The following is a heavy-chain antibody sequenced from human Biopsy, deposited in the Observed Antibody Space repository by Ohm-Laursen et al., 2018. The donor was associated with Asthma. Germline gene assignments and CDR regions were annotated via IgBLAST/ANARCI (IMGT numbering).Heavy chain of an antibody. J-gene: IGHJ6*04. V-gene: IGHV1-3*01. D-gene: IGHD2-2*01. CDR2: INAANGNT. Sequence: ASVKVSCKASGYTFINYAIHWVRQAPGHSLEWMGWINAANGNTKYSQKFQGRLTMTRDTSTRTVYMELSSLRSEDTAAYYCAREATSGEVPFGYFYALDVWGEGTTVTVSS. CDR1: GYTFINYA. CDR3: AREATSGEVPFGYFYALDV.